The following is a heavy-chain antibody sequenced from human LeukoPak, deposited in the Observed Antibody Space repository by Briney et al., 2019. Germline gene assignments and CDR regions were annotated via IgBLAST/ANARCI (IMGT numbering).Heavy chain of an antibody. CDR3: ARAPITSPFYFDY. Sequence: GGSLRLSCTASGFVFDEHGMTWVRQVPGKGLEWVSGINWSGKSTSYGDPVRGRFTNSRDNAKNSLSLQKDSLRAEDTALYYCARAPITSPFYFDYWGQGTLVTVSS. V-gene: IGHV3-20*04. D-gene: IGHD2-2*01. CDR2: INWSGKST. CDR1: GFVFDEHG. J-gene: IGHJ4*02.